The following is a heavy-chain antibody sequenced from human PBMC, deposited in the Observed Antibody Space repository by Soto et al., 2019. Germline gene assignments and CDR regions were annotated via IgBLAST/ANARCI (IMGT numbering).Heavy chain of an antibody. Sequence: GGSLRLSCAASGFTFGSYAMSWVRQAPGKGLEWVSSLSDSGESTYYADSVKGRLTISRGNSENTLDLQMNGLRAEDTAVYYCARSRWSSKSNFFDYWDQGTLVTVSS. CDR3: ARSRWSSKSNFFDY. V-gene: IGHV3-23*01. J-gene: IGHJ4*02. D-gene: IGHD2-8*01. CDR1: GFTFGSYA. CDR2: LSDSGEST.